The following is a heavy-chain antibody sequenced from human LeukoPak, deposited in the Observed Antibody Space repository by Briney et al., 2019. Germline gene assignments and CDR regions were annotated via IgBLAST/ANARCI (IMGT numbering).Heavy chain of an antibody. J-gene: IGHJ4*02. CDR2: INPNSGAT. Sequence: ASVKVSCKSSGYTFTDYFIHWVRQALGQGLEWMGWINPNSGATKYAQKFQGRVSMTRDTSINTAYMDLTNLRSDDTAIFYCARVKKLMPELEFWGQGTLVTVSS. D-gene: IGHD2-2*01. CDR3: ARVKKLMPELEF. CDR1: GYTFTDYF. V-gene: IGHV1-2*02.